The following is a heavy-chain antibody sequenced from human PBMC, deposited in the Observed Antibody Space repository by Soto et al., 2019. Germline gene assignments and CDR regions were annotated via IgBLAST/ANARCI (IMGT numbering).Heavy chain of an antibody. CDR2: IYYSGST. V-gene: IGHV4-31*03. D-gene: IGHD3-22*01. Sequence: TLSLTCTVSGGSISSGGYYWSWIRQHPGKGLEWIGYIYYSGSTYYNPSLKSRVTISVDTSKNQFSLKLSSVTAADTAVYYCARDHYYDSSGDIRIAFDIWGQGTLVTVSS. CDR1: GGSISSGGYY. CDR3: ARDHYYDSSGDIRIAFDI. J-gene: IGHJ3*02.